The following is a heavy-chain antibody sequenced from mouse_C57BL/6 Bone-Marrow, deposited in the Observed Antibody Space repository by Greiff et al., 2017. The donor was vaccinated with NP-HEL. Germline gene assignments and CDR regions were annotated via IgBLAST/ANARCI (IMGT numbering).Heavy chain of an antibody. D-gene: IGHD1-1*01. CDR2: IYPGDGDT. Sequence: QVQLQQSGPELVKPGASVKISCKASGYAFSSSWMNWVKQRPGKGLEWIGRIYPGDGDTNYNGKFKGKATLTADTSSSTAYMQLSSLTSEDSAVYFCARSGLLGFAYWGQGTLVTVSA. CDR1: GYAFSSSW. J-gene: IGHJ3*01. V-gene: IGHV1-82*01. CDR3: ARSGLLGFAY.